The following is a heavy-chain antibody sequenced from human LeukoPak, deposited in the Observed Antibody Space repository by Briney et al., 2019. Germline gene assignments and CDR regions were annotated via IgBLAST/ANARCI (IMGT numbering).Heavy chain of an antibody. CDR2: MHNSENA. V-gene: IGHV4-31*03. CDR1: GASISSGGYF. Sequence: SSETLSLTCTVSGASISSGGYFWSWIRQHPGRGLEWIGYMHNSENADYNPSLKSRVSISVDTSKNQISLKVNSATAADTAVYYCARERGRLLDYWGQGTLVTVSS. CDR3: ARERGRLLDY. D-gene: IGHD2-15*01. J-gene: IGHJ4*02.